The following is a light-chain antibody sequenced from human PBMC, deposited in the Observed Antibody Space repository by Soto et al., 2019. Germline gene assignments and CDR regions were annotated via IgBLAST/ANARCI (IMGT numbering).Light chain of an antibody. CDR2: AAS. CDR3: LQDYNYSFT. J-gene: IGKJ4*01. V-gene: IGKV1-6*01. Sequence: AIQLTQSPPSLSASVGDRVTITCRASQAIRNDLGWYQQKPGEAPKLLIFAASNLQSGVPSRFSGSGSGTDFTLTISSLQPEDFATYYCLQDYNYSFTFGGGTKVEIK. CDR1: QAIRND.